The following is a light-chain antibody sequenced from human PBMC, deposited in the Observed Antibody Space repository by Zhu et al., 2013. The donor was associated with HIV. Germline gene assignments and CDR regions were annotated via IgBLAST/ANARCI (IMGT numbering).Light chain of an antibody. Sequence: DIVLTQSPDTLSLSPGERATLSCRASQSVGSNYLAWFQQRPGQAPRLLIYGASSRATGVPDRFSGSGSGTDFTLTISRLEPEDFAVYYCQQYGSSPLTFGGGTKVEIK. V-gene: IGKV3-20*01. J-gene: IGKJ4*01. CDR3: QQYGSSPLT. CDR1: QSVGSNY. CDR2: GAS.